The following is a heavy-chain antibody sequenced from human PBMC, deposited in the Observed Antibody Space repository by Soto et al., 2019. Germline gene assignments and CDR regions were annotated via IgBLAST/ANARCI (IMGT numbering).Heavy chain of an antibody. J-gene: IGHJ4*02. D-gene: IGHD2-2*01. Sequence: ESLRRSCVVSGFTFNNYGINWVRQAPGKGLEWVSSVSKSGYTYYSDSVKGRFTISRDNAKNSVSLQMNTLRAEDTAVYYCAREDSIIIPAVSDFWGQGTLVTVSS. CDR2: VSKSGYT. CDR1: GFTFNNYG. V-gene: IGHV3-21*01. CDR3: AREDSIIIPAVSDF.